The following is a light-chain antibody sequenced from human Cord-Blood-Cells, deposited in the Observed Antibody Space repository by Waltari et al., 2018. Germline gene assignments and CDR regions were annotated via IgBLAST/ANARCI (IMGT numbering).Light chain of an antibody. J-gene: IGLJ1*01. CDR1: SSDVGGYNY. Sequence: QSALTQPRSVSGPPGQSVTISCTGTSSDVGGYNYVSWYQQHPGNAPKLMIYDVSKRPSGVPDRFSGSKSGNTASLTISGLQAEDEADYYCCSYAGSYTFYVFGTGTKVTVL. CDR2: DVS. V-gene: IGLV2-11*01. CDR3: CSYAGSYTFYV.